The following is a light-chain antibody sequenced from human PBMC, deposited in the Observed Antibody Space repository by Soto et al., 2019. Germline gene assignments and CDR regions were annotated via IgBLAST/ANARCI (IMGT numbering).Light chain of an antibody. CDR1: QSVSTN. V-gene: IGKV3D-15*01. CDR3: HSYDKWPPGT. CDR2: DAS. J-gene: IGKJ1*01. Sequence: EVGFPQFPSTLCEYPGERVALSCRASQSVSTNVAWYQQKPGEAPRLLIFDASARAVDIPGRFSGSVSGTEFTLTISSLQPEDFAVYFCHSYDKWPPGTFGQGTKVDIK.